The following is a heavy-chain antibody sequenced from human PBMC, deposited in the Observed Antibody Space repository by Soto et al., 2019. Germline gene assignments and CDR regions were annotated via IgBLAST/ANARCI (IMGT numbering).Heavy chain of an antibody. J-gene: IGHJ6*03. V-gene: IGHV3-21*01. D-gene: IGHD1-1*01. Sequence: GGSLRLSCAASGFTFSSYSMNWVRQAPGKGLEWVSSISSSSSYIYYADSVKGRFTISRDNAKNSLYLQMNSLRAEDTAVYYCARGPRAGGTYYYYYMDVWGKGTTVTVSS. CDR3: ARGPRAGGTYYYYYMDV. CDR2: ISSSSSYI. CDR1: GFTFSSYS.